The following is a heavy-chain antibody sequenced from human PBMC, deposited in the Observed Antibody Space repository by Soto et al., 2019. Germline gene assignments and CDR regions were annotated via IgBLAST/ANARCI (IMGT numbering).Heavy chain of an antibody. D-gene: IGHD3-9*01. Sequence: SGGSLRLSCAASGFTFSSYSMNWVRQAPGKGLEWVSSISSSSSYIYYADSVKGRFTISRDNAKNSLYLQMNSLRAEDTAVYYCARGSAYFDWLPQDYWGQGTLVTVSS. CDR3: ARGSAYFDWLPQDY. J-gene: IGHJ4*02. V-gene: IGHV3-21*01. CDR2: ISSSSSYI. CDR1: GFTFSSYS.